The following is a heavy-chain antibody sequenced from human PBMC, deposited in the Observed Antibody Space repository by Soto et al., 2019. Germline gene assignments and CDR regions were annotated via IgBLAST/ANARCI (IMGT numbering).Heavy chain of an antibody. CDR3: ARGPVSLDWFDP. D-gene: IGHD1-20*01. V-gene: IGHV4-34*01. J-gene: IGHJ5*02. CDR2: INHSGST. Sequence: SETLSLTCAVYGGSFSGYYWSWIRQPPGKGLEWIGEINHSGSTNYNPSLKSRVTISVDTSKNQFSLQLNSVPPEDTAVYYCARGPVSLDWFDPWGQGTLVTVS. CDR1: GGSFSGYY.